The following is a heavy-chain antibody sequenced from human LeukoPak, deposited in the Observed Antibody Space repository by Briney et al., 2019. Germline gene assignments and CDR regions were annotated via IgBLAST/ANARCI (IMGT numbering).Heavy chain of an antibody. J-gene: IGHJ4*02. Sequence: PGRSLRLFCTVSGFTFGDYAMGWVRQAPGKGLEWVGLIRRKVSGATTEYAASVKGRFTISRDDSKSIAYLQMNSLKTEDTAMYYCTRNIYCSGGSCSYYFDYWGQGTLVTVSS. CDR2: IRRKVSGATT. V-gene: IGHV3-49*04. CDR1: GFTFGDYA. CDR3: TRNIYCSGGSCSYYFDY. D-gene: IGHD2-15*01.